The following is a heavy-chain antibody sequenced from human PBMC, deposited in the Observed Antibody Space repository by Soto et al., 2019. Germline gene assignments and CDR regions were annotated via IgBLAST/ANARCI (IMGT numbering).Heavy chain of an antibody. Sequence: GGSLRLSCAASGFTFSSYAMHWVRQAPGKGLEYVSAISSNGGSTYYANSVKGRFTISRDNSKNTLYLQMGSLRAEDMAVYYCAREPQTGDYYYYYMDVWGKGTTVTVSS. CDR1: GFTFSSYA. V-gene: IGHV3-64*01. CDR2: ISSNGGST. CDR3: AREPQTGDYYYYYMDV. J-gene: IGHJ6*03. D-gene: IGHD3-16*01.